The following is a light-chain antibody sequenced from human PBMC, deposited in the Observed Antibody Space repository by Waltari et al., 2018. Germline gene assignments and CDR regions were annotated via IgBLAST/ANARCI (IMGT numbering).Light chain of an antibody. Sequence: DIVMTQSQASQSVSLGERATIHCTSSNSVLYSPNQKNYLAWYQQKPGQPPNLLIYWASTRESGVPDRFSGSGSGTNFTLTISSLQAEDVAVYYCQQHYTAPVTFGQGTKLEI. J-gene: IGKJ2*01. CDR1: NSVLYSPNQKNY. CDR3: QQHYTAPVT. CDR2: WAS. V-gene: IGKV4-1*01.